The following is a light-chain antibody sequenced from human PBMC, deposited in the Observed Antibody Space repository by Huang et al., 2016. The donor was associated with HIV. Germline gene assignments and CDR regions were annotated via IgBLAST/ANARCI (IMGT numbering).Light chain of an antibody. V-gene: IGKV1-39*01. Sequence: DIQMTQSPSSLSASVGDRVTLTCRASQSINTYLNWLQQKPGKAPKFLLSAASTLQSGLPSRFSGGGSGTHFTLTIPSLQPEDFATYYCQQTYTGVTFGQGTKVEIK. CDR3: QQTYTGVT. J-gene: IGKJ1*01. CDR2: AAS. CDR1: QSINTY.